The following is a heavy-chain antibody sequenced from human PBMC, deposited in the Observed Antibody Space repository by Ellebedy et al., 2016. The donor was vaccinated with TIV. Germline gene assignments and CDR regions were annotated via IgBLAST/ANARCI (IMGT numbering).Heavy chain of an antibody. Sequence: GGSLRLSXAASGFTFSNAWMSWVRQAPGKGLEWVGRIKSKTDGGTTDYAAPVKGRFTISRDDSKNTLYLQMNSLKTEDTAVYYCTTDRYSRIPGLDYWGQGTLVTVSS. CDR2: IKSKTDGGTT. CDR3: TTDRYSRIPGLDY. V-gene: IGHV3-15*01. J-gene: IGHJ4*02. CDR1: GFTFSNAW. D-gene: IGHD3-16*02.